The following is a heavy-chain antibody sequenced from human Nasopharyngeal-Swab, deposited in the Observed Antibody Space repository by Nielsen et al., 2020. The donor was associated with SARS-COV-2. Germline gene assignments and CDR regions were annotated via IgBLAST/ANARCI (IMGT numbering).Heavy chain of an antibody. CDR2: IWFDGSND. CDR3: ARDITGFGDGMDV. CDR1: GFTFSSFG. J-gene: IGHJ6*02. Sequence: GESLKISCTASGFTFSSFGMHWVRQAPGKGLEWVAVIWFDGSNDYYGDAVKGRLTISRDNSKNVLYLQMNSLRVEDTAVYYCARDITGFGDGMDVWGQGTTVTVSS. D-gene: IGHD3-10*01. V-gene: IGHV3-33*01.